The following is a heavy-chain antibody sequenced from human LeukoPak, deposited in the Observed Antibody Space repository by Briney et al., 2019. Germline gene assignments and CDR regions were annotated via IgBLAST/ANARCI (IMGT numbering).Heavy chain of an antibody. Sequence: WASVKVSCKSSGYTFTGYYMHWVRQAPGQGLEWMGWINPNSGGTNYAQKFQGRVTMTRDTSISTAYMELSRLRSDDTAVHYCARDSRSVVVPAAMPANWGQGTLVTVSS. D-gene: IGHD2-2*01. J-gene: IGHJ4*02. CDR2: INPNSGGT. V-gene: IGHV1-2*02. CDR1: GYTFTGYY. CDR3: ARDSRSVVVPAAMPAN.